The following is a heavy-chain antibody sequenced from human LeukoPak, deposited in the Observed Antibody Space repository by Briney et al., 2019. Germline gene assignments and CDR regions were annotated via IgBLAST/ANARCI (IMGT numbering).Heavy chain of an antibody. D-gene: IGHD3-3*01. CDR3: ARDQRTIFGVVITPYYYYYGMDV. CDR1: GGSISSYY. V-gene: IGHV4-4*07. Sequence: PSETLSLTCTVSGGSISSYYWSWIRQPAGKGLEWIGRIYTSGSTNYNPSLKSRVTMSVDTSKNQFSLKLSSVTAADTAVYYCARDQRTIFGVVITPYYYYYGMDVWGQGTTVTVSS. CDR2: IYTSGST. J-gene: IGHJ6*02.